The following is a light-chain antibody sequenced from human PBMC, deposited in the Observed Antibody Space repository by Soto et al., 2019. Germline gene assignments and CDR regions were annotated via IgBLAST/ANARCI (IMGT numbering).Light chain of an antibody. J-gene: IGKJ5*01. V-gene: IGKV1-5*01. CDR1: QSISRW. CDR3: QQYNTHST. CDR2: DAS. Sequence: DVQMPQSPSTMSASVGDGVNLTWRASQSISRWLAWYKPTPGKAPKALIYDASSLKSGVPSRFSGNGSGTEFTLTIRSLKPDDFATYYCQQYNTHSTFGQGTRVEIK.